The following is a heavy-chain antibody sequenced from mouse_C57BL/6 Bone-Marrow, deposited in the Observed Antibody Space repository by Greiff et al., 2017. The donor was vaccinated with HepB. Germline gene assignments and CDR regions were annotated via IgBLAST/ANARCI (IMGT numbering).Heavy chain of an antibody. CDR1: GFTFSDFY. Sequence: EVQVVESGGGLVQSGRSLRLSCATSGFTFSDFYMEWVRQAPGKGLEWIAASRNKANDYTTEYSASVKGRFIVSRDTSQSILYLQMNALRAEDNAIYYCARDAWEIGRNYGDWYFDVWGTGTTVTVSS. J-gene: IGHJ1*03. CDR2: SRNKANDYTT. D-gene: IGHD2-1*01. V-gene: IGHV7-1*01. CDR3: ARDAWEIGRNYGDWYFDV.